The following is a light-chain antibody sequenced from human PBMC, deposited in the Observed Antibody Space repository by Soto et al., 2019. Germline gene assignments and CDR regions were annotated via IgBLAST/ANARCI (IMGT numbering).Light chain of an antibody. J-gene: IGLJ2*01. CDR3: GTWDSSLSADLL. CDR2: ENN. V-gene: IGLV1-51*02. Sequence: QSVLTQPPSVSAAPGQKVTISCSGSSSNIGNNYVSWYQQLPGTAPKLLIYENNKRPSGIPDRFSGSKSGTSATLGITGLQTGDVADYYCGTWDSSLSADLLFGGGTKLTVL. CDR1: SSNIGNNY.